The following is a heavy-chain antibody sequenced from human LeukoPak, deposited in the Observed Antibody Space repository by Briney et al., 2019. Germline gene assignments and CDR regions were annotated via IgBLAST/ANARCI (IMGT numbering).Heavy chain of an antibody. Sequence: ASVKVSCKASGYTFTSYYMHWVRQAPGQGLEWMGWINPNSGGTNYAQKFQGRVTMTRDTSISTAYMELSRLRSDDTAVYYCAREEGRGYSGYDAHSYWGQGTLVTVSS. CDR2: INPNSGGT. V-gene: IGHV1-2*02. D-gene: IGHD5-12*01. CDR1: GYTFTSYY. CDR3: AREEGRGYSGYDAHSY. J-gene: IGHJ4*02.